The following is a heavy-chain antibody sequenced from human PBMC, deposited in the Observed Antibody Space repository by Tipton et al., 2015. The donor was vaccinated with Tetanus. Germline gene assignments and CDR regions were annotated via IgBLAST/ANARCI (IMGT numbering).Heavy chain of an antibody. CDR3: ARDIDVPGTTLYFDY. CDR1: GFTFDDYT. CDR2: ISWDGGST. D-gene: IGHD1-1*01. V-gene: IGHV3-43*01. Sequence: SLRLSCAASGFTFDDYTMHWVRQAPGKGLEWVSLISWDGGSTYYADSVKGRFTISRDNSKNSLYLQMNSLRTEDTALYYCARDIDVPGTTLYFDYWGQGTLVTVSS. J-gene: IGHJ4*02.